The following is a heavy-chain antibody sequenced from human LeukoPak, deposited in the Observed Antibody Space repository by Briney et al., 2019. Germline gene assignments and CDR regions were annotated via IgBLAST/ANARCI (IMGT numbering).Heavy chain of an antibody. CDR2: ISSSSSYI. CDR1: GFTFSSYW. Sequence: GGSLRLSCEASGFTFSSYWMSWVRQAPGKGLEWVSSISSSSSYIYYADSVKGRFTISRDNAKNSLYLQMNSLRAEDTAVYYCARDPEGSGSLNWFDPWGQGTLVTVSS. D-gene: IGHD3-10*01. CDR3: ARDPEGSGSLNWFDP. V-gene: IGHV3-21*01. J-gene: IGHJ5*02.